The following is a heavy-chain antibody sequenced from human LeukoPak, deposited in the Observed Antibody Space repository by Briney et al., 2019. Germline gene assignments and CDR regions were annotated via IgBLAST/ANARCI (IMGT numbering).Heavy chain of an antibody. CDR1: GYTFTSYY. D-gene: IGHD6-13*01. CDR3: ARSEELEGVDY. Sequence: ASVKVSCKASGYTFTSYYMHWVRQAPGQGLEWMGWISAYNGNTGYAQKFQGRVTMTRNTSISTAYMELSSLRSEDTAVYYCARSEELEGVDYWGQGTLVTVSS. J-gene: IGHJ4*02. V-gene: IGHV1-8*02. CDR2: ISAYNGNT.